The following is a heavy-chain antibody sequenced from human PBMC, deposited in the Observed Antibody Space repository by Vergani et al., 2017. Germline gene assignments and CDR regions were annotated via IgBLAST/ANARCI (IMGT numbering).Heavy chain of an antibody. J-gene: IGHJ5*02. V-gene: IGHV1-69*01. CDR1: GGTFSSYA. CDR2: IIPIFGTA. CDR3: ARVGVDIVVVPAARRGWFDP. D-gene: IGHD2-2*01. Sequence: QVQLVQSGAEVKKPGSSVKVSCKASGGTFSSYAISWVRQAPGQGLEWMGGIIPIFGTANYAQKFQGRVTITADESTSTAYMELSSLRSEDTAVYYCARVGVDIVVVPAARRGWFDPWGQGTLVTVSS.